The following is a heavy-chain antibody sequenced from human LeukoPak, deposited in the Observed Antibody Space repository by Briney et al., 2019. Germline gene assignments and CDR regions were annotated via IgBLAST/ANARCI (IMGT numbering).Heavy chain of an antibody. CDR2: ISYDRSNK. CDR1: GFTFSSYG. CDR3: VARGVIITLGDY. J-gene: IGHJ4*02. Sequence: GGSLRLSCAASGFTFSSYGMHWVRQAPGKGLEWVAVISYDRSNKYYADSVKGRFTISRDNSKNTLYLQMNSLRAEDTAVYYCVARGVIITLGDYWGQGTLVTVSS. D-gene: IGHD3-10*01. V-gene: IGHV3-30*03.